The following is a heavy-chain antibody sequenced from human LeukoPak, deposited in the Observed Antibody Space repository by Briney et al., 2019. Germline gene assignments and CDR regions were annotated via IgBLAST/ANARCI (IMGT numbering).Heavy chain of an antibody. V-gene: IGHV3-7*03. Sequence: GGSLRLSCAASGFTFSSYWMSWVRQAPGKGLEWVANIKQDGSEKYYVDSVKGRFTISRDNAKNSLYLQMNSLRAEDTAVYYCAKGYSSSWYYFDYWGQGTLVTVSS. CDR1: GFTFSSYW. J-gene: IGHJ4*02. D-gene: IGHD6-13*01. CDR3: AKGYSSSWYYFDY. CDR2: IKQDGSEK.